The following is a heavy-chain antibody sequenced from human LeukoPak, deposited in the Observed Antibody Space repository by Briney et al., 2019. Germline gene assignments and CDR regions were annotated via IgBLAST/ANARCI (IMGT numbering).Heavy chain of an antibody. CDR1: GYTFTGYN. V-gene: IGHV1-2*06. J-gene: IGHJ4*02. D-gene: IGHD6-6*01. Sequence: GASVKVSCKASGYTFTGYNVHWVRQAPGQGLEWMGRINLNSGDTDFAQNFQDRVTLTRATSTSTVYMELSSLRSEDTAVYYCARDPSIAARPFDYWGQGTLVTVSS. CDR2: INLNSGDT. CDR3: ARDPSIAARPFDY.